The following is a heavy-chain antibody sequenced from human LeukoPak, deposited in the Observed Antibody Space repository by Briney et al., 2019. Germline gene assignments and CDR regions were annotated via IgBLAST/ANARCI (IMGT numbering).Heavy chain of an antibody. V-gene: IGHV3-21*01. D-gene: IGHD6-19*01. Sequence: EPGGSLRLSCAASGFTFSSYSMNWVRQAPGKGLEWVSSISSTGTYIYYADSMKGRFAISRDNAKNSLYPQMNSLRAEDTAVYYCARGPYSSGSFAFDIWGQGTMVTVSS. CDR2: ISSTGTYI. CDR3: ARGPYSSGSFAFDI. J-gene: IGHJ3*02. CDR1: GFTFSSYS.